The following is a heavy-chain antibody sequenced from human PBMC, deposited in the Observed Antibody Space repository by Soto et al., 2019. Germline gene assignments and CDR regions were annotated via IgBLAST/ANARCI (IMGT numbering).Heavy chain of an antibody. J-gene: IGHJ1*01. V-gene: IGHV4-59*01. CDR1: VGSISSYY. D-gene: IGHD2-21*02. Sequence: SETLSLTCTVSVGSISSYYWSWIRQPPGKGLERIGYIYYSGSTNYNPSLKSRVTISVDTSKNLFSLKLSSVTAADTAVYYCARAYCGGDCYRPEYFQHWGQGTLVTVSS. CDR3: ARAYCGGDCYRPEYFQH. CDR2: IYYSGST.